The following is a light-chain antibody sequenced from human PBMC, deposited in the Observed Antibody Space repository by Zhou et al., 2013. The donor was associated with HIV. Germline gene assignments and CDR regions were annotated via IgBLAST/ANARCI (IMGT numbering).Light chain of an antibody. CDR1: ESVSSGY. Sequence: EIVLTQSPDTLSLSPGERATLSCRARESVSSGYLAWYQQKPGQAPRLLIYGASSRATGIPDRFSGSGSGTDFTLTISRLEPEDFAVYYCQQYDSSPRTFGQGTRLEIK. CDR2: GAS. V-gene: IGKV3-20*01. J-gene: IGKJ2*01. CDR3: QQYDSSPRT.